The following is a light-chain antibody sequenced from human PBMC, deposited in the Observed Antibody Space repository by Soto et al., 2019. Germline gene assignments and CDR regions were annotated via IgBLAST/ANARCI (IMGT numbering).Light chain of an antibody. V-gene: IGKV3-11*01. CDR3: QHRGT. CDR2: DAS. CDR1: KYINKD. Sequence: SELTQSPDTLSLSPGERATLSCRSSKYINKDLAWYQHKPGQAPRLLIDDASNRATGIPARFSGTGSATDFTLTISSLEPEDFAVYYCQHRGTFGQGTRLEIK. J-gene: IGKJ5*01.